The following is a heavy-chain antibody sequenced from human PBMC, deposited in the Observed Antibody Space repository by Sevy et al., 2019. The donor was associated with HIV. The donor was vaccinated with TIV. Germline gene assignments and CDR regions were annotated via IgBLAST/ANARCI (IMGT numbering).Heavy chain of an antibody. V-gene: IGHV3-53*01. D-gene: IGHD3-22*01. CDR1: GFTVSDNY. CDR2: IYSGDST. J-gene: IGHJ3*02. CDR3: ARLSVYYYDDSVYYTTGNAFDI. Sequence: GGSLRLSCAASGFTVSDNYMSWVRQAPGKGLEWVSVIYSGDSTYYADSVKGRFTISRANSKNTLYLQMNSLRAGYTAVDYCARLSVYYYDDSVYYTTGNAFDIWGQGTTVTVSS.